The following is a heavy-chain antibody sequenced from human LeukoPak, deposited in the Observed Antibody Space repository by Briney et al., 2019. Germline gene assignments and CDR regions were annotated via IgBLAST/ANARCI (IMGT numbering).Heavy chain of an antibody. J-gene: IGHJ4*02. D-gene: IGHD6-13*01. V-gene: IGHV3-30*02. Sequence: GGALRLSCAASGFTFSSYGMHWVRQAPGKGLEGGAFIRYDGSNKYYADSVKGRFTISRDNSKNTLYLQMNSLRAEDTAVYYCAKDSSSSPYFDYWGQGTLVTVSS. CDR2: IRYDGSNK. CDR1: GFTFSSYG. CDR3: AKDSSSSPYFDY.